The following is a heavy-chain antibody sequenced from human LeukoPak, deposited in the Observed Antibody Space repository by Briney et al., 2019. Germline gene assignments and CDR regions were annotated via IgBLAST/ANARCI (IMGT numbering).Heavy chain of an antibody. D-gene: IGHD2-15*01. Sequence: PGGSLRPSCAASGFTFSSYWMHWVRQVPGKGLVWVSRITSEGSSTSYADSVKGRFTISRDNAKNTLYLQMNSLRAEDTAVYYCARGSSVVALDWGQGTLVTVSS. V-gene: IGHV3-74*01. CDR1: GFTFSSYW. J-gene: IGHJ4*02. CDR3: ARGSSVVALD. CDR2: ITSEGSST.